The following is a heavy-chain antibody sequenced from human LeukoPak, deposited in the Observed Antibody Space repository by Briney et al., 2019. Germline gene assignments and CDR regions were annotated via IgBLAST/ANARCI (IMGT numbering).Heavy chain of an antibody. CDR1: GYTFTGYY. Sequence: ASVKVSCKASGYTFTGYYMHWVRQAPGQGLEWMGWINPNSGGTNYAQKFQGRVTMTRDTSISTAYMELSRLRSDDTAVYYCARVRYRSSSSGMDVWGQGTTVTVSS. D-gene: IGHD6-13*01. CDR2: INPNSGGT. J-gene: IGHJ6*02. V-gene: IGHV1-2*02. CDR3: ARVRYRSSSSGMDV.